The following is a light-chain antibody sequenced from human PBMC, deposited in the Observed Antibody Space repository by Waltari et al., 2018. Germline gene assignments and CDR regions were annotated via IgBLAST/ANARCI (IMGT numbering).Light chain of an antibody. CDR1: NIGSKN. Sequence: SYVLAQPASVSVAPGKTARINCEGPNIGSKNVHWYQLRPGQAPVLVVHDDSDRPSGIPERFSGSNSGNTATLIISGVEAGDEADYFCQVWDGSSDHYVFGTGTAVTV. J-gene: IGLJ1*01. V-gene: IGLV3-21*03. CDR3: QVWDGSSDHYV. CDR2: DDS.